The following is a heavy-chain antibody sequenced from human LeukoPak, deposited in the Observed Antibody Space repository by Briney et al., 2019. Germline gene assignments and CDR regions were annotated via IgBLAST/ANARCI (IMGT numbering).Heavy chain of an antibody. J-gene: IGHJ4*02. V-gene: IGHV3-30-3*01. D-gene: IGHD3-10*01. CDR2: ISYDGSNK. CDR3: TTDSLITMVRGVIGYFDY. CDR1: GFTFSSYA. Sequence: GGSLRLSCAASGFTFSSYAMHWVRQAPGKGLEWVAVISYDGSNKYYADSVKGRFTISRDNSKNTLYLQMNSLKTEDTAVYYCTTDSLITMVRGVIGYFDYWGQGTLVTVSS.